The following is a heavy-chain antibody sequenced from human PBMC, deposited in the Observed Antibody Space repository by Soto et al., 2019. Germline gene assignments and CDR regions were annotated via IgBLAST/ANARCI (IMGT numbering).Heavy chain of an antibody. D-gene: IGHD3-22*01. J-gene: IGHJ4*02. Sequence: QVQLVQSGAEVKKPGASVKVSCKASGYTFTGYYMHWVRQAPGQGLEGMGWINPNSGGTNYAQKFQGRVTMTRDTSISTAYMELSRLRSDDTAVYYCARVPDHYYDSSGYSQLLGYWGQGTLVTVSS. CDR2: INPNSGGT. CDR3: ARVPDHYYDSSGYSQLLGY. CDR1: GYTFTGYY. V-gene: IGHV1-2*02.